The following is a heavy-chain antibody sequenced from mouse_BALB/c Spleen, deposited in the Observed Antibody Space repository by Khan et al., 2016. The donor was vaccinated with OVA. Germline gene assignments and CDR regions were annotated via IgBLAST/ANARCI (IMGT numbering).Heavy chain of an antibody. Sequence: VELVESGPGLVQPSQSLSITCTVSGFSLTSYGVHWVRQSPGKGLEWLGVIWSGGSTDYNAAFISRLSISKDNSKSQVFFKMYSLQANDTAIYYCARIFIGTTDYAMDYWGQGTSVTVSS. CDR1: GFSLTSYG. D-gene: IGHD2-14*01. J-gene: IGHJ4*01. CDR2: IWSGGST. CDR3: ARIFIGTTDYAMDY. V-gene: IGHV2-2*02.